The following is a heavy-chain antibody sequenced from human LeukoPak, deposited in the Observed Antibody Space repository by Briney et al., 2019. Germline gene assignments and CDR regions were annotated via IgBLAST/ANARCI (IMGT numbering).Heavy chain of an antibody. CDR1: GGSISSYY. CDR2: IYYSGST. V-gene: IGHV4-59*01. Sequence: SETQSLTCTVPGGSISSYYWSWIRQPPGKGLEWIGYIYYSGSTNYNPSLKSRVTISVDTSKNQFSLKLSSVTAADTAVYYCACAWDAFDIWGQGTMVTVSS. CDR3: ACAWDAFDI. J-gene: IGHJ3*02.